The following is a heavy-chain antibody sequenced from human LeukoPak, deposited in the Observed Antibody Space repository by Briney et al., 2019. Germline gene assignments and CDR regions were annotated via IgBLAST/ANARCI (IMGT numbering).Heavy chain of an antibody. V-gene: IGHV3-20*04. J-gene: IGHJ3*02. CDR3: ARGQNYYGSGSQTFDI. CDR2: INWNGVST. Sequence: GSLRLSCAASGFTFDDYGMSWVRQAPGKGLEWGSGINWNGVSTGYADSVKGRFTISRDNAKNSLYLQVSSLRAEDTAWYYCARGQNYYGSGSQTFDIWGQGTMVTVSS. CDR1: GFTFDDYG. D-gene: IGHD3-10*01.